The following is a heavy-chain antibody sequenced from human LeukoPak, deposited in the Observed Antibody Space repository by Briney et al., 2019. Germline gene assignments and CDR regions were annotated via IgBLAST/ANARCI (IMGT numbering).Heavy chain of an antibody. V-gene: IGHV3-15*01. D-gene: IGHD1-14*01. CDR1: GLTFSNAW. J-gene: IGHJ4*02. CDR3: TTELDVRPNHY. Sequence: PGGSLRLSCAASGLTFSNAWMSWVRQAPGKGLEWVGRIKRKSDGGTTDYAAPVKGRFTISRDDSKNTLYLQMNSLKSEDTAVYYCTTELDVRPNHYWGQGTLVTVSS. CDR2: IKRKSDGGTT.